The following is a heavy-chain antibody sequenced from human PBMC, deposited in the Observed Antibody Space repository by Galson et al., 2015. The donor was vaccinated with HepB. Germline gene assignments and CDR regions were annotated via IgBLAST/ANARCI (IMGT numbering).Heavy chain of an antibody. CDR1: GGTFSSYA. V-gene: IGHV1-69*13. CDR2: IIPIFGTA. Sequence: SVKVSCKASGGTFSSYAISWVRQAPGQGLEWMGGIIPIFGTANYAQKFQGRVTITADESTSTAYMELSSLRSEDTAVYYCAGPGYCSSTSCYKEDAFDIWGQGTMVTVSS. D-gene: IGHD2-2*02. CDR3: AGPGYCSSTSCYKEDAFDI. J-gene: IGHJ3*02.